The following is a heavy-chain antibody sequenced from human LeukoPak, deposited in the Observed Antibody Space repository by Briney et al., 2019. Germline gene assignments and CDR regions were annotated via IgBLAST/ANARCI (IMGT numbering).Heavy chain of an antibody. D-gene: IGHD6-19*01. CDR3: ARSAYSSGWSDAFDI. Sequence: SETLSLTCTVSGGSISSSSYYWGWIRQPPGKGLEWIGSIFYSGITYYNPSLKSRVTISVDTSKIQFSLKLSSVTAADTAVYYCARSAYSSGWSDAFDIWGQGTMVTVSA. CDR1: GGSISSSSYY. J-gene: IGHJ3*02. CDR2: IFYSGIT. V-gene: IGHV4-39*01.